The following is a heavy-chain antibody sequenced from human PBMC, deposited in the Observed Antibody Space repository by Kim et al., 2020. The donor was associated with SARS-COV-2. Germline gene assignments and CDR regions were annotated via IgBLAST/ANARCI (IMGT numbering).Heavy chain of an antibody. CDR1: GGSISSYY. CDR2: IYYSGST. CDR3: ARDTDYYYGMDV. V-gene: IGHV4-59*13. Sequence: SETLSLTCTVSGGSISSYYWSWIRQPPGKGLEWIGYIYYSGSTNYNPSLKSRVTISVDTSKNQFSLKLSSVTAADTAVYYCARDTDYYYGMDVWGQGTTV. J-gene: IGHJ6*02.